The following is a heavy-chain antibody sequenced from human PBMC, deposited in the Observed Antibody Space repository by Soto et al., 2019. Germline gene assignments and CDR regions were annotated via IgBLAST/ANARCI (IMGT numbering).Heavy chain of an antibody. D-gene: IGHD2-15*01. V-gene: IGHV1-69*01. CDR1: GGTFSSYA. CDR2: IIPIFGTE. Sequence: QVQLVQSGAEVKKPGSSVKVSCKASGGTFSSYAISWVRQAPGQGLEWMGGIIPIFGTENYAQKFQGRVTITADESTSTAYMELSSLRAEDTAVYYCARGYCSGGSCYSYFQHWGQGTLVTVSS. CDR3: ARGYCSGGSCYSYFQH. J-gene: IGHJ1*01.